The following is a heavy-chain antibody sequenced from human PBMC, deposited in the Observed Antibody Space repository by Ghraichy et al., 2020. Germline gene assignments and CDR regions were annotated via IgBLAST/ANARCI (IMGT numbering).Heavy chain of an antibody. CDR2: IYYSGST. CDR1: GGSISSDEYY. Sequence: TLSLTCTVSGGSISSDEYYWTWIRQHPGKGLEWIGYIYYSGSTYYNPSLKSRVTISLDTSTNPFSLKLTSVTVADTAVYYCARDRQPSGYHGVCDHWGQGALVTVSS. J-gene: IGHJ4*02. CDR3: ARDRQPSGYHGVCDH. V-gene: IGHV4-31*03. D-gene: IGHD3-22*01.